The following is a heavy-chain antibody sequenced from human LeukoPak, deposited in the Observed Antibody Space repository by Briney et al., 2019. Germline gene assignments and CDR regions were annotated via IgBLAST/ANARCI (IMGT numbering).Heavy chain of an antibody. V-gene: IGHV3-74*01. D-gene: IGHD4-23*01. Sequence: GGSLRLSCAASGFTFSSYYMFWVRQAPGKGLVWVSRVNDGGSSSNYADFVKGRFTVSRDNAKNTLYLQMNNLGAEDTAVYYCARVRVGGNRAFDIWGQGTMVTVSS. CDR1: GFTFSSYY. J-gene: IGHJ3*02. CDR3: ARVRVGGNRAFDI. CDR2: VNDGGSSS.